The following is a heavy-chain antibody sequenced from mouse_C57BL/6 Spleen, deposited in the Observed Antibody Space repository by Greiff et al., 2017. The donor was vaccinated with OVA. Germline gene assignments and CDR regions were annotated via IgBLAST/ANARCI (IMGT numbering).Heavy chain of an antibody. J-gene: IGHJ3*01. Sequence: VQLQQPGAELVRPGSSVKLSCKASGYTFTSYWMHWVKQRPIQGLEWIGNIDPSDSETHYNQKFKDKATLTVDNSSSTAYMQLSSLTSEDSAVDYCARSYDYSWFAYWGQGTLVTVSA. D-gene: IGHD2-4*01. CDR1: GYTFTSYW. V-gene: IGHV1-52*01. CDR3: ARSYDYSWFAY. CDR2: IDPSDSET.